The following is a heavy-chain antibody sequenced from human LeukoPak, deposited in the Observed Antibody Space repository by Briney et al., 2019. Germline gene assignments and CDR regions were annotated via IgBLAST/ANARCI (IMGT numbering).Heavy chain of an antibody. CDR2: INHSGST. V-gene: IGHV4-34*01. CDR1: GGSFSGCY. CDR3: ARHSSGWYSYYYYYGTDV. D-gene: IGHD6-19*01. Sequence: SETLSLTCAVYGGSFSGCYWSWIRHPPGKGREWSGEINHSGSTNYNPSLKSRVTISVDTSKNQFSLKLSSVTAADTDVYYCARHSSGWYSYYYYYGTDVWGQGTTVTVSS. J-gene: IGHJ6*02.